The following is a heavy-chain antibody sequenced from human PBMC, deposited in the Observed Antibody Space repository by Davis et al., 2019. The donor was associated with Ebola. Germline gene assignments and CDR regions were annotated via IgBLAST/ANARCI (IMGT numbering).Heavy chain of an antibody. Sequence: SETLSLTCAVSGGSISSYYWNWIRQSPGKGLEWIGYIYYSGSTNYNPSLKRRVTISVDTSKNQFSLKLSSVTAADTAVYYCATEGRSGGLYYYYGMDVWGQGTTVTVSS. D-gene: IGHD1-14*01. CDR2: IYYSGST. CDR3: ATEGRSGGLYYYYGMDV. V-gene: IGHV4-59*12. J-gene: IGHJ6*02. CDR1: GGSISSYY.